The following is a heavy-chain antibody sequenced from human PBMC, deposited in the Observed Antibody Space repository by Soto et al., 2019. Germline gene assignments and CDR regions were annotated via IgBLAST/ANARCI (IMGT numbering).Heavy chain of an antibody. CDR3: ARDNRKELWVEGLNAMDV. V-gene: IGHV1-18*04. J-gene: IGHJ6*02. Sequence: GPEVKKPGASVKVSCKASAYTFTTYGISWVRQAPGQGLEWMGWISGYNGQTNYPQKFRGRVTLTTDTSTSTAYMELRSLRTDDTAMYYCARDNRKELWVEGLNAMDVWGQGTTVTVSS. CDR1: AYTFTTYG. CDR2: ISGYNGQT. D-gene: IGHD3-10*01.